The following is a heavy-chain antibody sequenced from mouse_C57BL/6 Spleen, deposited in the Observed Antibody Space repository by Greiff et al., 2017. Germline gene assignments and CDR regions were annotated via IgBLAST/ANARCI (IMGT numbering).Heavy chain of an antibody. CDR3: ARGEANWDYAMDY. CDR2: IYPRSGNT. CDR1: GYTFTSYG. Sequence: VKLQQSGAELARPGASVKLSCKASGYTFTSYGISWVKQRTGQGLEWIGEIYPRSGNTYYNEKFKGKATLTADKSSSTAYMELRSLTSEDSAVYFCARGEANWDYAMDYWGQGTSVTVSS. V-gene: IGHV1-81*01. J-gene: IGHJ4*01. D-gene: IGHD4-1*01.